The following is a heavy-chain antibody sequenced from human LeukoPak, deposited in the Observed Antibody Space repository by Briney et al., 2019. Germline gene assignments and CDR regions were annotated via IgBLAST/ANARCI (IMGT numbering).Heavy chain of an antibody. J-gene: IGHJ4*02. CDR3: ARDWYDSSGYHSDY. Sequence: PSETLSLTCTVSGDSISSSSYYWGWIRQSPGKGLEWIGSIYYSGSTYYNPSLKSRVTISVDTSKNRFSLKLSSVTAADTAVYYCARDWYDSSGYHSDYWGQGTLVTVSS. CDR1: GDSISSSSYY. D-gene: IGHD3-22*01. CDR2: IYYSGST. V-gene: IGHV4-39*07.